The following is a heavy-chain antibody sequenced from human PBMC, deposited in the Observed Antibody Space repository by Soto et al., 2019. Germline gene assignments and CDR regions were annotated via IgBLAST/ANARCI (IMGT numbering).Heavy chain of an antibody. V-gene: IGHV4-4*07. Sequence: VQVQEAGPGLVKPSDNLSLTCTVSVYSVTSFYWNWIRQPGGQGLEWIGRIYPSGSSMYNPSPEARVSMAVDRSMYLFTLTFSSVTAAVTDFYFCARDEYSVPRGAFDVRRQGTMVTVS. CDR1: VYSVTSFY. CDR2: IYPSGSS. D-gene: IGHD5-12*01. CDR3: ARDEYSVPRGAFDV. J-gene: IGHJ3*01.